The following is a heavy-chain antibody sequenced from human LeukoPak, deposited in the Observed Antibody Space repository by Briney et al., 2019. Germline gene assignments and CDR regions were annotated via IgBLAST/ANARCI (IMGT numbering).Heavy chain of an antibody. CDR1: VFTFTSYG. Sequence: PGGSLRLSCEASVFTFTSYGVHWVRQAPGKGLEWLSVISYDGGHQYNADSVKGRFTISRDNSKNTVYLQLNSLRAEDTAVYYCAKDRRMMSPFYGMDVWGQGTTVIVSS. CDR3: AKDRRMMSPFYGMDV. J-gene: IGHJ6*02. D-gene: IGHD3-16*01. CDR2: ISYDGGHQ. V-gene: IGHV3-30*18.